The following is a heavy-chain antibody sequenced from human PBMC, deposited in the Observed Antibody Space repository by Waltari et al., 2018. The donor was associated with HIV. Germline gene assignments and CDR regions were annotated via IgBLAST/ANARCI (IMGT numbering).Heavy chain of an antibody. Sequence: EVQLVESGGGLVQPGGSLRLSCEASGFPFRRYWMHWVRQAPGKGRLWGSCISSDGSTTNYADSVKGRLTISRDNAKNTLYLQMNSLRADDTAVYYCARENTMTYYDALDIWGQGTMVTVSS. V-gene: IGHV3-74*01. CDR2: ISSDGSTT. J-gene: IGHJ3*02. CDR3: ARENTMTYYDALDI. D-gene: IGHD4-17*01. CDR1: GFPFRRYW.